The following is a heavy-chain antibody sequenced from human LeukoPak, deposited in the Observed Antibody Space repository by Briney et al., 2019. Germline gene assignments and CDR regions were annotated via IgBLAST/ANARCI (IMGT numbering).Heavy chain of an antibody. Sequence: SETLSLTCTVSGGSISNYYWSWIRQPPGKGLEWIGYIYYSGSTEYNPSLRSRVTISLEMSKHQFSLNLTSVTAADTAVYYCASNTATVFDYWGQGALVTVSS. CDR1: GGSISNYY. CDR3: ASNTATVFDY. J-gene: IGHJ4*02. D-gene: IGHD2-21*02. V-gene: IGHV4-59*01. CDR2: IYYSGST.